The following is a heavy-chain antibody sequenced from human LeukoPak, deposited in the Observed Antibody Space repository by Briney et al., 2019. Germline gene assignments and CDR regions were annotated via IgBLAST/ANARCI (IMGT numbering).Heavy chain of an antibody. D-gene: IGHD3-22*01. Sequence: PGGSLRLSCAASGFTFDDYAMHWVREAPGKGLEWVSGISWNSGSIGYADSVKGRFTISRDNAKNSLYLQMNSLRAEDMAFYYCAKGYYDSSGYYFFDHRGQGTLVTVSS. V-gene: IGHV3-9*03. J-gene: IGHJ4*02. CDR2: ISWNSGSI. CDR3: AKGYYDSSGYYFFDH. CDR1: GFTFDDYA.